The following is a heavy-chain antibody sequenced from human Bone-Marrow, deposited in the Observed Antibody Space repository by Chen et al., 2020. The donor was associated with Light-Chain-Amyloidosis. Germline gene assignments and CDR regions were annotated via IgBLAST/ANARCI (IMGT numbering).Heavy chain of an antibody. CDR2: ISGDGGST. J-gene: IGHJ4*02. CDR3: AKDKRGSSSSWSHYFDY. CDR1: GFTFDDYA. D-gene: IGHD6-13*01. V-gene: IGHV3-43*02. Sequence: EVQLVESGGGVVQPGGSLRLPCEASGFTFDDYAMHWVRQAPGKGLEWVSLISGDGGSTYYADSVKGRFTISRDNSKNSLYLQMNSLRTEDTALYYCAKDKRGSSSSWSHYFDYWGQGTLVTVSS.